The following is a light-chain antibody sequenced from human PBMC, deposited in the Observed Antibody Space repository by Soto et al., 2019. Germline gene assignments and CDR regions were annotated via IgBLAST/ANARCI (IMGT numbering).Light chain of an antibody. CDR3: LQRSDWPIT. J-gene: IGKJ5*01. CDR1: QSVRSTY. V-gene: IGKV3D-20*02. CDR2: DAS. Sequence: ETVLTQSPGTLSLSPGEGATFSCRASQSVRSTYLVWYQQKPGQAPRLLIYDASTRATGIPARFSGSGSGTDFILTISYLEPEDFAVYYCLQRSDWPITFGQGTRLAI.